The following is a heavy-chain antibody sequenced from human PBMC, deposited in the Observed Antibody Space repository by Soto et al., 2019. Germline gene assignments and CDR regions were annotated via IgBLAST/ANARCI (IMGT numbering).Heavy chain of an antibody. J-gene: IGHJ4*02. CDR1: GGSLSSDNYY. CDR2: IDYSGNT. CDR3: ARYCSSTSCINFDY. D-gene: IGHD2-2*01. V-gene: IGHV4-30-4*01. Sequence: SETLSLTCTVSGGSLSSDNYYWSWIRQPPGKGLEWIGYIDYSGNTFYNPSLKSRLTVSVDTSRNQFSLRLSSVTAADTAVYYCARYCSSTSCINFDYCGRGTLVTVSS.